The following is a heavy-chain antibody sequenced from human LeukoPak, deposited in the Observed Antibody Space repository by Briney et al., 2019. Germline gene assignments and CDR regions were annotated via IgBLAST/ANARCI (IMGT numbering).Heavy chain of an antibody. D-gene: IGHD4-23*01. Sequence: SVNVSCKASGYTFTSYGISWVRQAPGQGLEWMGGIIPIFGTANYAQKFQGRVTITADESTSTAYMELSSLRSEDTAVYYCARDPYGGNLEGFDYWGQGTLVTVSS. CDR3: ARDPYGGNLEGFDY. V-gene: IGHV1-69*13. CDR2: IIPIFGTA. CDR1: GYTFTSYG. J-gene: IGHJ4*02.